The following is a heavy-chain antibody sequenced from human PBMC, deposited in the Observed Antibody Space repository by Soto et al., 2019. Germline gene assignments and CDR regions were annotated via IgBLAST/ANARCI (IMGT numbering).Heavy chain of an antibody. V-gene: IGHV4-34*01. D-gene: IGHD4-4*01. J-gene: IGHJ6*03. CDR3: ARGVTTVTMDV. CDR1: GGSFSGYY. CDR2: INHSGST. Sequence: SETLSLTCAVYGGSFSGYYLSWIRQPPGKGLEWIGEINHSGSTNYNPSLKSRVTISVDTSKNQFSLKLSSVTAADTAVYYCARGVTTVTMDVWGKGTTVTVS.